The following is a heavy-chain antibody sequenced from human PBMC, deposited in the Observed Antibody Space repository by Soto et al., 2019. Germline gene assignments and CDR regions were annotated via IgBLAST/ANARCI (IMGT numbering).Heavy chain of an antibody. J-gene: IGHJ4*02. CDR2: LYYSRSA. V-gene: IGHV4-59*01. D-gene: IGHD3-22*01. Sequence: QVQLQESGPGLVKPSETLSLTCAVSGDSISSYYCMWIRQPPGKGLESIGYLYYSRSANYNPSHKSRVTLSVDTSTNQCSLTLSSMSAADTAVYYCALRSMAVVPEYWGQGTLVTVSS. CDR3: ALRSMAVVPEY. CDR1: GDSISSYY.